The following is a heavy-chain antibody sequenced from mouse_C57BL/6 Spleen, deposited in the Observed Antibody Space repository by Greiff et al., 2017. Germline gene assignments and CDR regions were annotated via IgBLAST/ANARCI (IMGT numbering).Heavy chain of an antibody. Sequence: EVQRVESGGGLVKPGGSLKLSCAASGFTFSDYGMHWVRQAPEKGLEWVAYISSGSSTIYYADTVKGRFTISRDNAKNTLFLQMTSLRSEDTAMYYCAPISYDYDWYFDVWGTGTTVTVSS. J-gene: IGHJ1*03. CDR1: GFTFSDYG. D-gene: IGHD2-4*01. V-gene: IGHV5-17*01. CDR3: APISYDYDWYFDV. CDR2: ISSGSSTI.